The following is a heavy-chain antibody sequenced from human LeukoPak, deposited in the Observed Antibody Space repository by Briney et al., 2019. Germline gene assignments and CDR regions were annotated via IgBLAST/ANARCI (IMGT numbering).Heavy chain of an antibody. CDR3: AKGGIDSGFDY. CDR1: GFTFSSYG. Sequence: GGSLRLSCAASGFTFSSYGMHWVRQAPGKGLEWVAVIWYGGSNKYYADSVKGRFTISRDNSKNTLYLQMNSLRAEGTAVYYCAKGGIDSGFDYWGQGTLVTVSS. J-gene: IGHJ4*02. CDR2: IWYGGSNK. D-gene: IGHD6-13*01. V-gene: IGHV3-30*02.